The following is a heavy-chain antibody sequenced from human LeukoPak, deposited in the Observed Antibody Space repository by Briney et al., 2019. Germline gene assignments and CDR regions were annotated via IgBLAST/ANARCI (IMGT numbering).Heavy chain of an antibody. V-gene: IGHV1-2*02. Sequence: ASVKVSCKASGYTFTSYYMHWVRQAPGQGLEWMGWINPNSGGTNYAQKLQGRVTMTRDTSISTAYMELSRLRSDDTAVYYCASYYYDSSGYYRTDYWGQGTLVTVSS. CDR1: GYTFTSYY. J-gene: IGHJ4*02. CDR3: ASYYYDSSGYYRTDY. CDR2: INPNSGGT. D-gene: IGHD3-22*01.